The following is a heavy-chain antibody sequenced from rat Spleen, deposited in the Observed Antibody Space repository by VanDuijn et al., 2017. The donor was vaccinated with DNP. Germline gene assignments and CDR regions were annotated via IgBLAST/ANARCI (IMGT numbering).Heavy chain of an antibody. CDR3: ARCGYEGHYYVMDA. CDR2: IWSTGGT. V-gene: IGHV2-41*01. J-gene: IGHJ4*01. Sequence: QVQLKESGPGLVQPSQTLSLTCTVAGFSLTSYNVHWVRQFPGKGLEWMGVIWSTGGTRYNSALKSRLSNSRDTFRSQVFVRMNSLQTEDTATYYCARCGYEGHYYVMDAWGQGTSVTVSS. CDR1: GFSLTSYN. D-gene: IGHD1-12*01.